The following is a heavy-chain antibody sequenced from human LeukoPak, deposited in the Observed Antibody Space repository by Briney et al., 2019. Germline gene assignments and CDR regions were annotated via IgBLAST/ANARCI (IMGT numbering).Heavy chain of an antibody. CDR1: GFTFSSYA. D-gene: IGHD2-2*01. J-gene: IGHJ4*02. Sequence: GRSLRLSCAASGFTFSSYAMHWVRQAPGNGLEWGAVISYDGSNKYYADSVKGRFTISRDNSKNTLYLQMNSLRAEDTAVYYCARTYCSSTSCRSYFDYWGQGTLVTVSS. CDR2: ISYDGSNK. V-gene: IGHV3-30-3*01. CDR3: ARTYCSSTSCRSYFDY.